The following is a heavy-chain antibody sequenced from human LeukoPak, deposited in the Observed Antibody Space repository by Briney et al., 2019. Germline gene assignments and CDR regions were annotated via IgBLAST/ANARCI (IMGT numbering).Heavy chain of an antibody. Sequence: GGSLRLSCAASGFTFSSYGMHWVRQAPGKGLEWVAVISYDGSNKYYADFVKGRFTISRDNSKNTLYLQMNSLRAEDTAVYYCAKAYSSSFASFDAFDIWGQGTMVTVSS. CDR1: GFTFSSYG. D-gene: IGHD6-6*01. V-gene: IGHV3-30*18. J-gene: IGHJ3*02. CDR3: AKAYSSSFASFDAFDI. CDR2: ISYDGSNK.